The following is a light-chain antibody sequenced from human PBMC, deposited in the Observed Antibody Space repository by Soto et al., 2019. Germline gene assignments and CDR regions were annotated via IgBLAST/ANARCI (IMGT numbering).Light chain of an antibody. CDR3: NSYTSSSTYV. V-gene: IGLV2-14*01. CDR2: DVS. Sequence: SVLTQPASVSGSPGQSITISCTGTTSDVGRYNYVSWYQQHPGKAPKLIIYDVSNRPSGVSNRFSGSKSGNTASLTISGLQAEDEADYYCNSYTSSSTYVLGTGTKVTVL. J-gene: IGLJ1*01. CDR1: TSDVGRYNY.